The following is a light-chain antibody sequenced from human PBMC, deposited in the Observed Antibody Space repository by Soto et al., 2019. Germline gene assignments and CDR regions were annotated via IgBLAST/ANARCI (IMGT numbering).Light chain of an antibody. CDR2: KVS. CDR1: QSLVYSDGNTY. V-gene: IGKV2-30*01. J-gene: IGKJ1*01. CDR3: MQGSHWPPVT. Sequence: DVVMTQSPLSLPVTLGQPASISCRSSQSLVYSDGNTYLNWFHQRPGQSPRRLIYKVSNRDSVVPDRFSGSGSGTDFTLRISRVEAEDVGVYYCMQGSHWPPVTFGQGTKVDIK.